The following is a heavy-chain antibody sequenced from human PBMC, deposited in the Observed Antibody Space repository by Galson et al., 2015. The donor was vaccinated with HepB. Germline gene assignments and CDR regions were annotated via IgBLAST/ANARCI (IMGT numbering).Heavy chain of an antibody. CDR1: GFPFSSSW. V-gene: IGHV3-74*01. CDR2: INSDGSST. J-gene: IGHJ4*02. CDR3: TREVPSSIAVYYFDY. Sequence: SLRLSCAASGFPFSSSWMHWVRQAPGKGLVWVSRINSDGSSTSYADFVKGRFTISRDNAKNTLYLQMNSLRAEDTAVYYCTREVPSSIAVYYFDYWGQGTLVTVSS. D-gene: IGHD2-2*01.